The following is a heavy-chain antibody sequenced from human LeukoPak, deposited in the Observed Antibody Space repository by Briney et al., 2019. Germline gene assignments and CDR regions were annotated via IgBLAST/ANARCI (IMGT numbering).Heavy chain of an antibody. CDR2: INHSGST. V-gene: IGHV4-34*01. CDR1: GGSFSGYY. J-gene: IGHJ5*02. Sequence: SETLSLTCAVYGGSFSGYYWSWIRQPPGKGLEWIGEINHSGSTNYNPSLKSRVTISVDTSKNQFSLKLSSVTAADTAVYYCARKDIVVVPAATDNSNWFDPWGQGTLVTVSS. CDR3: ARKDIVVVPAATDNSNWFDP. D-gene: IGHD2-2*01.